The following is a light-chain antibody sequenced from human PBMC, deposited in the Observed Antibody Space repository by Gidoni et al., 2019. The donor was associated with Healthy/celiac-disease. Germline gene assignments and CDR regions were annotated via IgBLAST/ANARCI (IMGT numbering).Light chain of an antibody. V-gene: IGKV3-11*01. Sequence: EIVFTQSPATLSLSLGESATLSCRSSQSVSRYLAWYQQKPGQAPRLLIYDASNRATCIPARFSGSGSGTDFTLTISSLEPEDFAIYYCQQRSNWRLTFGGGTKVEIK. CDR3: QQRSNWRLT. CDR1: QSVSRY. J-gene: IGKJ4*01. CDR2: DAS.